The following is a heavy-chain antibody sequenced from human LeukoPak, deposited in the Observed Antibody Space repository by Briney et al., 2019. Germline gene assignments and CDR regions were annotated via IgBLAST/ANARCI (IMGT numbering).Heavy chain of an antibody. Sequence: SETLSLTCTVSGASISSGSYYWNWIRQPAGKGLEWIGRIYTSGNINYNPSLKSRVTISVDTSKNQFSLKLSSVTAADTAVYYCARSRCSSTSCYQADYWGQGTLVTVSS. CDR2: IYTSGNI. CDR3: ARSRCSSTSCYQADY. J-gene: IGHJ4*02. D-gene: IGHD2-2*01. CDR1: GASISSGSYY. V-gene: IGHV4-61*02.